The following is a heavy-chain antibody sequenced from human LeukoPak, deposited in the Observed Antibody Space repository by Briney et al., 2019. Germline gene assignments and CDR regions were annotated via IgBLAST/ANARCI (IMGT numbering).Heavy chain of an antibody. CDR2: IKQDGSEK. CDR3: AREGGSGWYSGWFDP. CDR1: GFTFSSYW. Sequence: TGGSLRLSCAASGFTFSSYWMSWVRQAPGKGLEWVANIKQDGSEKYYVDSVKGRFTISRDNAKNSLYLQMNSLRAEDTAVYYCAREGGSGWYSGWFDPWGQGTLVTVSS. V-gene: IGHV3-7*01. J-gene: IGHJ5*02. D-gene: IGHD6-19*01.